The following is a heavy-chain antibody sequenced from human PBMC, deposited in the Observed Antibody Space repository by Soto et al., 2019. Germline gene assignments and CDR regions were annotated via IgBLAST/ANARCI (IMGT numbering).Heavy chain of an antibody. V-gene: IGHV3-48*03. D-gene: IGHD3-16*02. Sequence: CAASGFTFSSYEMNWVRQAPGKGLEWVSYISSSGSTIYYADSVKGRFTISRDNAKNSLYLQMNSLRAEDTAVYYCASRYDPIRLGELSYIPYYFDYWGQGTLVTVSS. J-gene: IGHJ4*02. CDR3: ASRYDPIRLGELSYIPYYFDY. CDR1: GFTFSSYE. CDR2: ISSSGSTI.